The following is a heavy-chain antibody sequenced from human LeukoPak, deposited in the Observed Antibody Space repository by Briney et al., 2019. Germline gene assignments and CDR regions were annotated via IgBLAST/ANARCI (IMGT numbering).Heavy chain of an antibody. D-gene: IGHD1-26*01. Sequence: SETLSLTCAVYGGSFSDYYFTWIRQPPGKGLEWIGDINHSGNSSYNKSLKSRVTISVDTSKNQVSLELNSVTAADTAVYYCGMFAVIVGGGLGIWGQGTVVTVSS. CDR3: GMFAVIVGGGLGI. J-gene: IGHJ3*02. CDR1: GGSFSDYY. V-gene: IGHV4-34*01. CDR2: INHSGNS.